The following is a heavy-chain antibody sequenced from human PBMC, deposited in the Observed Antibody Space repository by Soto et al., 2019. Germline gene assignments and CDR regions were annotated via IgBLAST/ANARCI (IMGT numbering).Heavy chain of an antibody. D-gene: IGHD2-15*01. CDR2: SSCYNGDT. CDR3: ARDPSNTSGRYQFFDF. V-gene: IGHV1-18*01. J-gene: IGHJ4*02. Sequence: QVQLVQSGTEVKKPGASVKVSCMASGYTFTHHVISWVRQAPGQGPEWMGWSSCYNGDTKYAQNVHGRVTLTTDTSATTADMELRSLRSDDTAVYYCARDPSNTSGRYQFFDFWGQGTLVAVA. CDR1: GYTFTHHV.